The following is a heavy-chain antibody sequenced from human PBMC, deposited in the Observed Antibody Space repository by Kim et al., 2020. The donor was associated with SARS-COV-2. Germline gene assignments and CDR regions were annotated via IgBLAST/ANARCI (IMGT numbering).Heavy chain of an antibody. CDR2: IYSAGTST. Sequence: GGSLRLSCAASGFTFSNYAMNWVRQAPGRGLEWGSFIYSAGTSTNYADSVKGRFTISRDNSENTLYLQMNSLRAEDTAVYYCTSTAGLAYWGQGTLVTVSS. CDR1: GFTFSNYA. D-gene: IGHD6-13*01. V-gene: IGHV3-23*03. J-gene: IGHJ4*02. CDR3: TSTAGLAY.